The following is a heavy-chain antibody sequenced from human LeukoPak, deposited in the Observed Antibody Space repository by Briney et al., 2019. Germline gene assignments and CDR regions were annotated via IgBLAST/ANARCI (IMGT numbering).Heavy chain of an antibody. V-gene: IGHV3-23*01. CDR2: ISGSGGTT. Sequence: GGSLRLSCAASGFIFSRYGMSWVRQAPGKGLEWVSAISGSGGTTYYADSGKGRFTISRDNSKNTLYLQINSLRAEDTAVYYCARNNYDILTGYQQTYYFDYWGQGTLVTVSS. J-gene: IGHJ4*02. CDR3: ARNNYDILTGYQQTYYFDY. D-gene: IGHD3-9*01. CDR1: GFIFSRYG.